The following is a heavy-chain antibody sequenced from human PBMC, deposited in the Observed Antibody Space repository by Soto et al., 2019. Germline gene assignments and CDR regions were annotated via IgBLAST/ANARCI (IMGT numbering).Heavy chain of an antibody. D-gene: IGHD2-8*01. J-gene: IGHJ6*02. CDR2: ISSSSSYI. V-gene: IGHV3-21*01. CDR3: WLYCTNGVVCRGGMDV. Sequence: EVQLVESVGGLVKPGGSLRLSCAASGFTFSSYSMNWVRQAPGKGLEWVSSISSSSSYIYYADSVKGRFTIFRDNAKNSLSLQMNSLRAEDTAVYYCWLYCTNGVVCRGGMDVWGQGTTVTVSS. CDR1: GFTFSSYS.